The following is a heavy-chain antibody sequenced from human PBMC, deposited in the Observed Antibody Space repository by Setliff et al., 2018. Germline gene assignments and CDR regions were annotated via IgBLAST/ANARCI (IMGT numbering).Heavy chain of an antibody. Sequence: PGGSLSLTCAVYGGSFSGYYWSWVRQAPGKGLEWVANIKQDGSEKYYVDSVKGRFTISRDNAKNSLYLQMNSLRAEDTAVYYCARDQVYGSSWYYYYYGMDVWGQGTTVTVSS. CDR2: IKQDGSEK. D-gene: IGHD6-13*01. V-gene: IGHV3-7*01. CDR3: ARDQVYGSSWYYYYYGMDV. J-gene: IGHJ6*02. CDR1: GGSFSGYY.